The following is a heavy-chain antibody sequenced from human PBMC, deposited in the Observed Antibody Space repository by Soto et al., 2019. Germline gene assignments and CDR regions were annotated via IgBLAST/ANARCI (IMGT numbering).Heavy chain of an antibody. D-gene: IGHD5-18*01. CDR2: IYHSGST. V-gene: IGHV4-30-2*01. CDR1: GGSIGSGNYA. CDR3: ARGGIGHGYDSWFDP. Sequence: PSETLSLTCAVSGGSIGSGNYAWSWIRQPPGKGLEWIGYIYHSGSTYYNPSLKSRVTISVDRSKDQFSLNLNSVTAADTAVYYCARGGIGHGYDSWFDPWGQGTLVTVSS. J-gene: IGHJ5*02.